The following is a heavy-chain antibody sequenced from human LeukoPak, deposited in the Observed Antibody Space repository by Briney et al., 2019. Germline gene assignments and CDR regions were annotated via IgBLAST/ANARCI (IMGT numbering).Heavy chain of an antibody. J-gene: IGHJ4*02. CDR1: GGSFIGFH. CDR2: IYYSGST. Sequence: SETLSLTCAVYGGSFIGFHWNWIRQPPGKGLEWIGSIYYSGSTYYNPSLKSRVTISVDTSKNQFSLKLSSVTAADTAVYYCARDPWGDYGGNSYRLAYWGQGTLVTVSS. V-gene: IGHV4-34*01. CDR3: ARDPWGDYGGNSYRLAY. D-gene: IGHD4-23*01.